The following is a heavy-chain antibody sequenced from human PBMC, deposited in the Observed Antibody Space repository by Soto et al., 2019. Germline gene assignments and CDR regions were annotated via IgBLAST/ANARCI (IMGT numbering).Heavy chain of an antibody. J-gene: IGHJ5*02. V-gene: IGHV4-34*01. CDR3: ARGSSIAARRWFDP. Sequence: SETLSLTCAVYGGSFCGYYWSWIRQPPGKGLEWIGEINHSGSTNYNPSLKSRVTISVDTSKNQFSLKLSSVTAADTAVYYCARGSSIAARRWFDPWGQGTLVTVSS. CDR2: INHSGST. D-gene: IGHD6-6*01. CDR1: GGSFCGYY.